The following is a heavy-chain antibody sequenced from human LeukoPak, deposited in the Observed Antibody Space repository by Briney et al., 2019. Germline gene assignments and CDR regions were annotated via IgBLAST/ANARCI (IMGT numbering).Heavy chain of an antibody. CDR1: GGSISSSSYY. V-gene: IGHV4-39*07. CDR2: IYYSGST. D-gene: IGHD4-17*01. J-gene: IGHJ3*02. Sequence: MPSETLSLTCTVSGGSISSSSYYWGWIRQPPGKGLEWIGSIYYSGSTYYNPSLKSRVTISVDTSKNQFSLKLSSVTAADTAVYYCARATATVTTSDAFDIWGQGTMVTVSS. CDR3: ARATATVTTSDAFDI.